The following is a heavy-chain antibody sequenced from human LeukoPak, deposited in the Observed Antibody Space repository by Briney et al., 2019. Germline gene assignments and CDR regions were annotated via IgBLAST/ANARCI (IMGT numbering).Heavy chain of an antibody. Sequence: SGGSMRLSCAASGFTFSSHWMHWDRPAPGKGRVWVSRIISDVSSTSYADTVKGRFTISRDNAKNTRYLQMNSLRAEDTAVYYCAKDRVEAILYFDYWGLGSLVTVAS. V-gene: IGHV3-74*01. D-gene: IGHD1-26*01. CDR1: GFTFSSHW. CDR2: IISDVSST. CDR3: AKDRVEAILYFDY. J-gene: IGHJ4*02.